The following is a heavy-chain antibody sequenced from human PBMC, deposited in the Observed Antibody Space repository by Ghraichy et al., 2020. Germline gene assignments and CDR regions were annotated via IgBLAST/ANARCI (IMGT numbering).Heavy chain of an antibody. CDR2: INHSGST. V-gene: IGHV4-34*01. CDR3: ARSRRFLEWLLRPQVSFDY. J-gene: IGHJ4*02. CDR1: GGSFSGYY. Sequence: SETLSLTCAVYGGSFSGYYWSWIRQPPGKGLEWIGEINHSGSTNYNPSLKSRVTISVDTSKNQFSLKLSSVTAADTAVYYCARSRRFLEWLLRPQVSFDYWGQGTLVTVSS. D-gene: IGHD3-3*01.